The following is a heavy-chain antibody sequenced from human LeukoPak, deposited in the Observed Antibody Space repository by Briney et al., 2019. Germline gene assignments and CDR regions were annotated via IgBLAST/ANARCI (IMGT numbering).Heavy chain of an antibody. J-gene: IGHJ4*02. CDR2: INHSGST. V-gene: IGHV4-34*01. CDR1: RGSFSVYY. D-gene: IGHD3-16*02. CDR3: AGCPDQYDYVWGSYRSLHFDY. Sequence: SETLSLTCALYRGSFSVYYWSCGRHPPGEGLECIGEINHSGSTNYNTSLKSRVTISVATSKPQFSLELSSVTAADTAVYYCAGCPDQYDYVWGSYRSLHFDYWAQGTLVTVSS.